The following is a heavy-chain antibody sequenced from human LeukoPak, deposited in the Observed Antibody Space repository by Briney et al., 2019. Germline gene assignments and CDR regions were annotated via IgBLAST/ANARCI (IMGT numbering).Heavy chain of an antibody. CDR1: GFTFSSYS. CDR3: ARTPAYYDSSGYYLYYFDY. D-gene: IGHD3-22*01. Sequence: GGSLRLSCAASGFTFSSYSMNWVRQAPGKGLEWVSYISGSSSAIYYADSLKGRFTISRDNAKNSLYLQMNSLRAEDTAVYYCARTPAYYDSSGYYLYYFDYWGQGTLVTVSS. J-gene: IGHJ4*02. V-gene: IGHV3-48*04. CDR2: ISGSSSAI.